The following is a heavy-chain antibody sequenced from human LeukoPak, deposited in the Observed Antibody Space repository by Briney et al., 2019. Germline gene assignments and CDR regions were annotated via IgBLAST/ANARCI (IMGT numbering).Heavy chain of an antibody. D-gene: IGHD6-19*01. CDR2: IHSSGST. CDR3: ARWYSSGWAFDY. J-gene: IGHJ4*02. V-gene: IGHV4-59*08. Sequence: PSETLSLTCTVSGGTISSYYWNWIRQPPGQGLEWIGYIHSSGSTKYNPSLKSRVTISVDTSKNRFSLKLSSVTAADRAVYYCARWYSSGWAFDYWGQGTLVTVSS. CDR1: GGTISSYY.